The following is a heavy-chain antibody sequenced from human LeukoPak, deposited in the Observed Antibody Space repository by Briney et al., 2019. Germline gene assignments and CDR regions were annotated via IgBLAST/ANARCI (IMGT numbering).Heavy chain of an antibody. CDR1: GGSISSGGYY. CDR2: NYHSGST. D-gene: IGHD2-2*02. J-gene: IGHJ4*02. Sequence: SETLSLTCTVSGGSISSGGYYWSWIRQPPGKGLEWIGYNYHSGSTYYNPSLKSRVTISVDRSKNQFSLKLSSVTAADTAVYYCARDRYGYCSSTSCYSSHFDYWGQGTLVTVSS. CDR3: ARDRYGYCSSTSCYSSHFDY. V-gene: IGHV4-30-2*01.